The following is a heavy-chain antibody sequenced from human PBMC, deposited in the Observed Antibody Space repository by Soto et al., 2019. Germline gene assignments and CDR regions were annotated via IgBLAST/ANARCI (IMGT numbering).Heavy chain of an antibody. V-gene: IGHV3-21*01. CDR1: GFTFSSYS. CDR2: ISSSSSYI. Sequence: EVQLVESGGGLVKPGGSLRLSCAASGFTFSSYSMNWVRQAPGKGLEWVSSISSSSSYIYYADSVKGRFTISRDNAKNSLYLQINSLRAEDTAVYYCARDLRGYDSAYFDYWGQGTLVTVSS. CDR3: ARDLRGYDSAYFDY. J-gene: IGHJ4*02. D-gene: IGHD5-12*01.